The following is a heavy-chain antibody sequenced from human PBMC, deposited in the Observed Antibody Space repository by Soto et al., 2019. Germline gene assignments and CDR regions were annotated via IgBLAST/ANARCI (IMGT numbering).Heavy chain of an antibody. J-gene: IGHJ6*02. CDR3: ATGSFTSTGGRIGYHYNAMDV. Sequence: QVQLVQSGAEVKKPGSSVKVSCKTSGGTFSSHSINWVRQAPGQGLEWMGGIIPIFGPANFAEEFQGRVTFARDESTTTAYMELSTLTSEDTAVYYCATGSFTSTGGRIGYHYNAMDVWGQGTTVTVSS. D-gene: IGHD1-1*01. CDR2: IIPIFGPA. CDR1: GGTFSSHS. V-gene: IGHV1-69*01.